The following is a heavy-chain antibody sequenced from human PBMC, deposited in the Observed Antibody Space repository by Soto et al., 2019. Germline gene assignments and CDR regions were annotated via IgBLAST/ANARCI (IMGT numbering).Heavy chain of an antibody. V-gene: IGHV3-15*01. CDR1: GFTFSNAW. CDR2: IKSKSAGGTT. J-gene: IGHJ4*02. Sequence: EVQLVESGGGLVKPGGSVRLSCAASGFTFSNAWMSWVRLAPGKGLEWVGRIKSKSAGGTTEYDAPVKDRFTISRDDSKNTLYLQMNSLKIEDTAVYYCTRGHRSSGKIFDSWAQGTLVTVSS. D-gene: IGHD3-22*01. CDR3: TRGHRSSGKIFDS.